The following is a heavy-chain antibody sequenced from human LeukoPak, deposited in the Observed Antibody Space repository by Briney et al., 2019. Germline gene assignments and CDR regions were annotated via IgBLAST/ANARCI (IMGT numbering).Heavy chain of an antibody. V-gene: IGHV4-4*07. CDR3: ARDPEGHGNYFDY. CDR1: GGSISSYF. CDR2: IHTSGST. D-gene: IGHD1-14*01. J-gene: IGHJ4*02. Sequence: SETLSLTCTVAGGSISSYFCTWIRQPAGKGLEWIGRIHTSGSTNYNPSLKSRVTMSVDTSKNQFSLKLSSVTAADTAVYYCARDPEGHGNYFDYWGQGALVTVSS.